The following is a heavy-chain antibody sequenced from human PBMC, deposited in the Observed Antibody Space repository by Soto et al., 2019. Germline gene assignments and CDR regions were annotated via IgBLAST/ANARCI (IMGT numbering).Heavy chain of an antibody. CDR1: GGSISSGGYY. J-gene: IGHJ6*02. Sequence: SETLSLTCTVSGGSISSGGYYWSWIRQHPGKGLEWIGYIYYSGSTYYNPSLKSRVTISVDTSKNQFSLKLSSVTAADTAVYYCARQTSVWSGQYYYGMDVWGQGTTVTVS. D-gene: IGHD3-3*01. CDR3: ARQTSVWSGQYYYGMDV. CDR2: IYYSGST. V-gene: IGHV4-31*03.